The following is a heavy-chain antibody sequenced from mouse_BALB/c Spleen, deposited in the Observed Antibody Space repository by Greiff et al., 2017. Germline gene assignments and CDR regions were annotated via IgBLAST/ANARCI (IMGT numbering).Heavy chain of an antibody. D-gene: IGHD1-1*01. CDR2: ILPGSGST. V-gene: IGHV1-9*01. CDR3: ARNYGSPYWYFDV. Sequence: VQVVESGAELMKPGASVKISCKATGYTFSSYWIEWVKQRPGHGLEWIGEILPGSGSTNYNEKFKGKATFTADTSSNTAYMQLSSLTSEDSAVYYCARNYGSPYWYFDVWGAGTTVTVSS. CDR1: GYTFSSYW. J-gene: IGHJ1*01.